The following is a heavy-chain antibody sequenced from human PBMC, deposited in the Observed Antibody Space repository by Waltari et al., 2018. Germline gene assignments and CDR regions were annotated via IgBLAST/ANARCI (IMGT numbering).Heavy chain of an antibody. J-gene: IGHJ4*02. D-gene: IGHD5-18*01. Sequence: QLQLQESGPGLLKPSETLSLTCSVSGDSMGSYYWSWIRQSPEKGLEWIGYIDTTGSTNYNPSLESRVSISLDTSKNQFSLNLYSVIAADTAVYYCARRELDSYGGYYFDYWGQGVLVTVSS. CDR3: ARRELDSYGGYYFDY. CDR1: GDSMGSYY. V-gene: IGHV4-4*08. CDR2: IDTTGST.